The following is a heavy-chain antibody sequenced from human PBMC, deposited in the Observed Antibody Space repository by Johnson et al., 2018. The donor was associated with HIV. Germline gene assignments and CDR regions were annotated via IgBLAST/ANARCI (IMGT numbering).Heavy chain of an antibody. D-gene: IGHD6-6*01. Sequence: VQVVESGGGVVQPGRSLRVSCVASGFTLSSYAMHWVRQAPGKGLEWVAVVSYDGSNKYYADSVKGRFTISRDNSKNTLYLQMNSLRADDTAVYYCARVASIALRPDAFDIWGQGTMVTVSS. CDR1: GFTLSSYA. CDR2: VSYDGSNK. CDR3: ARVASIALRPDAFDI. V-gene: IGHV3-30*04. J-gene: IGHJ3*02.